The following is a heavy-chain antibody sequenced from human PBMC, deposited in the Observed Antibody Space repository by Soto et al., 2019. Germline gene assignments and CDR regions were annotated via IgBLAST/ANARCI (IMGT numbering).Heavy chain of an antibody. CDR2: ISYDGSNK. J-gene: IGHJ6*02. D-gene: IGHD3-3*01. V-gene: IGHV3-30-3*01. Sequence: QVQLVESGGGVVQPGRSLRLSCAASGFTFSSYAMHWVRQAPGKGLEWVAVISYDGSNKYYADSVKGRFTISRDNSKNTLYLKMNSLRAEDTAVYYCAGSYYDFWSGYENLYGMDVWGQGTTVTVSS. CDR1: GFTFSSYA. CDR3: AGSYYDFWSGYENLYGMDV.